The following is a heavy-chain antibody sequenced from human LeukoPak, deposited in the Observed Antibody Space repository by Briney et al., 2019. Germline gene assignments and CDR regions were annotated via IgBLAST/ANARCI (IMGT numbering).Heavy chain of an antibody. J-gene: IGHJ6*04. CDR1: GYTFTSYG. CDR2: ISAYNGNT. Sequence: ASVKVSCKASGYTFTSYGTSWVRQAPGQGLEWMGWISAYNGNTNYAQKLQGRVTMTTDTSTSTAYMELRSLRSDDTAVYYCARDYYDSSGYYAAPGPLDVWGKGTTVTVSS. D-gene: IGHD3-22*01. CDR3: ARDYYDSSGYYAAPGPLDV. V-gene: IGHV1-18*01.